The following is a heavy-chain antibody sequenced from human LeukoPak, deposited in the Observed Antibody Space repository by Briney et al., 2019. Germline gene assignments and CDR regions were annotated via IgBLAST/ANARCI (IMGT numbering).Heavy chain of an antibody. Sequence: PGGSLRLSCEASGFTLSSHWMSWVRQAPGKGLEWVSSISSSSSYIYYADSVKGRFTISRDNAKNSLYLQMNSLRAEDTAVYYCASSPRRYDLHYYYMDVWGKGTTVTISS. CDR1: GFTLSSHW. D-gene: IGHD5-12*01. CDR2: ISSSSSYI. J-gene: IGHJ6*03. CDR3: ASSPRRYDLHYYYMDV. V-gene: IGHV3-21*01.